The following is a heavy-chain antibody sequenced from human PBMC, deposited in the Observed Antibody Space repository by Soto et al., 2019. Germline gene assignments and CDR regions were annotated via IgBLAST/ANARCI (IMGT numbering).Heavy chain of an antibody. CDR3: ARDGVVVPSALYYFDY. CDR1: GYTFTSYY. J-gene: IGHJ4*02. D-gene: IGHD2-2*01. V-gene: IGHV1-46*01. CDR2: INPSGYGT. Sequence: ASVKVSCKASGYTFTSYYMHWVRQAPGQGLEWIGTINPSGYGTSYAQKFQGRVTMTRDTSTSTFYMELSSMRSEDTAVYFCARDGVVVPSALYYFDYWGQGTLVTVSS.